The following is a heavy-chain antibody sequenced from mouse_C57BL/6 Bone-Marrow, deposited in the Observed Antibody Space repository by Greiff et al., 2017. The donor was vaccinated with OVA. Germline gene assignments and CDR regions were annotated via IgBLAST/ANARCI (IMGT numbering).Heavy chain of an antibody. D-gene: IGHD1-1*02. CDR3: TGARGSYPYYFDY. Sequence: EVKLVESGEGLVKPGGSLKLSCAASGFTFSSYAMSWVRQTPEKRLEWVAYISSGGDYIYYADTVKGRFTISRDNARNTLYLQMSSLKSEDTAVYYCTGARGSYPYYFDYWGQGTTLTVSS. V-gene: IGHV5-9-1*02. CDR1: GFTFSSYA. J-gene: IGHJ2*01. CDR2: ISSGGDYI.